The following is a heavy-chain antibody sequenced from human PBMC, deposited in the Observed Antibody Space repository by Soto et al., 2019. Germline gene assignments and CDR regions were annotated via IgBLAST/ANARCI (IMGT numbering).Heavy chain of an antibody. J-gene: IGHJ4*02. V-gene: IGHV1-18*01. CDR1: GYTFTSYG. D-gene: IGHD3-22*01. CDR3: ARGGDYYDSSGPGRC. CDR2: ISAYNGNT. Sequence: ASGKVSCKASGYTFTSYGISWVRQAPGQGLEWMGWISAYNGNTNYAQKLQGRVTMTTDTSTSTAYMELRSLRSDDTAVYYCARGGDYYDSSGPGRCWGQGTLVTVSS.